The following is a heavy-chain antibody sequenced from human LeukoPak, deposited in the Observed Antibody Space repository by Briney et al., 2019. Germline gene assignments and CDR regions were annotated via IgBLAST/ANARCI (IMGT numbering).Heavy chain of an antibody. CDR2: ISGSGDST. V-gene: IGHV3-23*01. J-gene: IGHJ6*04. CDR3: SLTAPYYYYGMDV. CDR1: GFTFSNYA. D-gene: IGHD3-16*01. Sequence: GGSLRLSCGAPGFTFSNYAMTWVRQAPGKGLVWVSAISGSGDSTYYADSVKGRFTISRDNSKNTLYVQMNSLRAEDTAVYYCSLTAPYYYYGMDVWGKGTTVTVSS.